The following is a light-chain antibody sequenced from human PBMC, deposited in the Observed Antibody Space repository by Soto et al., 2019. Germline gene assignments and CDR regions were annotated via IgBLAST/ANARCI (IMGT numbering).Light chain of an antibody. CDR1: QSVSSY. CDR2: DAS. J-gene: IGKJ1*01. V-gene: IGKV3-11*01. Sequence: EIVLTQSPSTLSLSPGERATLSCRASQSVSSYLAWYQQKPGQAPRLLLYDASNRATGIPARFSGSGSGTDFTLTISSLEPEDFAVYYCQQRSNWPKWTFGQGTKVDIK. CDR3: QQRSNWPKWT.